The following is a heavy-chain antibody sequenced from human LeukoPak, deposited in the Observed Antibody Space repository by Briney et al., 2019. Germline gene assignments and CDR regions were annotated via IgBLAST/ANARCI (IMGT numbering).Heavy chain of an antibody. J-gene: IGHJ2*01. Sequence: SETLSLTCTVSGGSITSITYFWGWIRQPPGKGLDWMGTIYYIGNTYYSPSLKSRLAISVDTSKNQFSLKLSSVTAADTAVYYCARQRRGADYYLDLWGRGTLVTVSS. D-gene: IGHD2-21*02. CDR3: ARQRRGADYYLDL. CDR2: IYYIGNT. CDR1: GGSITSITYF. V-gene: IGHV4-39*01.